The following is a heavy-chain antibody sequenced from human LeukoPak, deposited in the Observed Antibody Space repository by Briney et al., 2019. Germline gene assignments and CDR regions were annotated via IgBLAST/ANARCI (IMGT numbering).Heavy chain of an antibody. V-gene: IGHV3-23*01. CDR1: GFTFSSYG. CDR3: AKEVYSYGYADY. D-gene: IGHD5-18*01. J-gene: IGHJ4*02. Sequence: GGSLRLSCAASGFTFSSYGMSWVRQAPGKGLEWVSAISGSGGSTYYADSVKGRFTISRDNSKNTLYPQMNSLRAEDTAVYYCAKEVYSYGYADYWGQGTLVTVSS. CDR2: ISGSGGST.